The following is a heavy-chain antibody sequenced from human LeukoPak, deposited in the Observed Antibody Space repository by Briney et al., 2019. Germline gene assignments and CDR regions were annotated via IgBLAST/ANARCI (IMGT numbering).Heavy chain of an antibody. CDR2: ISWNSGSI. V-gene: IGHV3-9*01. D-gene: IGHD7-27*01. CDR3: AEPELGIEGQFDY. J-gene: IGHJ4*02. CDR1: GFTFDDYA. Sequence: PGGSLRLSCAASGFTFDDYAMHWVRQAPGKGLEWVSGISWNSGSIGYADSVKGRFTISRDNAKKSLYLQMNSLRAEDTAVYYCAEPELGIEGQFDYWGQGTLVTVSS.